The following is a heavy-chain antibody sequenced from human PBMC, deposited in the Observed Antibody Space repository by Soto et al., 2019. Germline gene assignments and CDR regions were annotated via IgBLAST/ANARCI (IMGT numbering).Heavy chain of an antibody. V-gene: IGHV3-30*18. CDR2: ISYDGSNK. Sequence: ESGGGVVQPGRSLRLSCAASGFTFSYYGMHWVRQAPGKGLEWVAVISYDGSNKYYADSVKGRFTISRDNSKNTLYLQMSSLRAEDTAVYYCAKETSGYSSSWSYYYGMDVW. CDR1: GFTFSYYG. CDR3: AKETSGYSSSWSYYYGMDV. D-gene: IGHD6-13*01. J-gene: IGHJ6*01.